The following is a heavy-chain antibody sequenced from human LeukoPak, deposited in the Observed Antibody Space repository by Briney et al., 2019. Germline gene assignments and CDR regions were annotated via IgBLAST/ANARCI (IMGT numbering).Heavy chain of an antibody. Sequence: PSETLSLTCTVSGGSISSYYWSWIRQPPGKGLEWIGYIYYSGSTNYNPSLKSRVTISVDTSKNQFSLKLSSVTAADTAVYYCARFSWNLGYFDYWGQGTLVTVSS. V-gene: IGHV4-59*01. J-gene: IGHJ4*02. CDR2: IYYSGST. D-gene: IGHD1-1*01. CDR1: GGSISSYY. CDR3: ARFSWNLGYFDY.